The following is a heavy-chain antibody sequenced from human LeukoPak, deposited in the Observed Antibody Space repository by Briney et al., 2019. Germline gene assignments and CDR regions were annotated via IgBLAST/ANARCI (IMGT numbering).Heavy chain of an antibody. V-gene: IGHV3-72*01. D-gene: IGHD4-23*01. CDR1: GFIFSDHY. CDR3: ARVSKVGTHYFIDY. Sequence: GGSLRLSCAASGFIFSDHYMDWVRQAPGKGLECVGRIRDKANIYTTEYAASVKGRFTISRDDSKNSLYLQMTGLKIEDTAVYYCARVSKVGTHYFIDYWGQGTLATVSS. CDR2: IRDKANIYTT. J-gene: IGHJ4*02.